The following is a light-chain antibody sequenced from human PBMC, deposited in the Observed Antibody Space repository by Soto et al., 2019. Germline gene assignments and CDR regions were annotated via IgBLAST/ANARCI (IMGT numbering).Light chain of an antibody. CDR2: AAS. CDR3: QQSYSTPKWT. J-gene: IGKJ1*01. CDR1: HSISTC. Sequence: DIQMTQSPSSLSASVGDRVTITCRASHSISTCLNWYQQKPGKAPKLLLYAASSLQSGVPSGFSGSGSGTDFTLTISSLQPADFATYYCQQSYSTPKWTFGQGTKVEIK. V-gene: IGKV1-39*01.